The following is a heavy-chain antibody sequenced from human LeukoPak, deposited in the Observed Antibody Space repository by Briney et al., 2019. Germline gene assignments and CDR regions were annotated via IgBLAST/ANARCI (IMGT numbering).Heavy chain of an antibody. CDR3: ARSRLAAATITPNDY. J-gene: IGHJ4*02. V-gene: IGHV3-23*01. CDR1: GFTFSSYA. CDR2: ISGSGGKT. D-gene: IGHD5-12*01. Sequence: GGSLRLTCAASGFTFSSYALSWVRQAPGKGLEWVSAISGSGGKTYYADSVKGRFTISRDNSKNTLYLQMNSLRAEDTAVYYCARSRLAAATITPNDYWGQGALVTVSS.